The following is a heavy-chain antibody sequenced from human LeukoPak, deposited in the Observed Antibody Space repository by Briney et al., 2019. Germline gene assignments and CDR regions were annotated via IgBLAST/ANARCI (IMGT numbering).Heavy chain of an antibody. CDR1: GFTFSSYA. CDR2: ISYDGSNK. V-gene: IGHV3-30*04. D-gene: IGHD3-10*01. Sequence: GGSLRLSCAASGFTFSSYAMHWVRQAPGKGLEWVAVISYDGSNKYYADSVKGRFTISRDNSKNTLYLQMNSLRAEDTAVYCCASCLHPLMVRGVISDYWGQGTLVTVSS. J-gene: IGHJ4*02. CDR3: ASCLHPLMVRGVISDY.